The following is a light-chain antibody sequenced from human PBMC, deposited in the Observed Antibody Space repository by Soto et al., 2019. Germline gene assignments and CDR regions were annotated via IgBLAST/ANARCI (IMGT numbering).Light chain of an antibody. V-gene: IGKV1-39*01. CDR2: PAS. J-gene: IGKJ1*01. CDR3: RQRYTTTLR. CDR1: QSISSY. Sequence: DIPMTQSPSSLCASVGDRITITCRASQSISSYLNWYQQKPGKRPKHLIYPASSSQSGVPARFSGSGSGTDFILTIRSLHPEDFATYYCRQRYTTTLRFGQGTKEEL.